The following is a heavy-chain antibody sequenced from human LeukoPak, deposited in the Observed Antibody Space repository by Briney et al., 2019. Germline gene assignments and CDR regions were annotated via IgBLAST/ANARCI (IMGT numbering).Heavy chain of an antibody. CDR2: MNRNSGKT. CDR3: ARGLVVDIVATSQRWYYYGMDV. Sequence: GASVKVSCKASGYTFTSYDINWVRQATGQGLEWMGWMNRNSGKTGYAQKFQGRGTMTRNTSISTAYMELSSLRAEDMAVSYCARGLVVDIVATSQRWYYYGMDVWGQGTTVTVSS. J-gene: IGHJ6*02. D-gene: IGHD5-12*01. V-gene: IGHV1-8*01. CDR1: GYTFTSYD.